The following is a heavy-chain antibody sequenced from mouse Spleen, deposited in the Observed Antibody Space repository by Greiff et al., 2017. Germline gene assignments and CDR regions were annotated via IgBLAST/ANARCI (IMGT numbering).Heavy chain of an antibody. CDR3: ARTVYYFDY. Sequence: EVQGVQSGGGLVKPGGSLKLSCAASGFAFSSYDMSWVRQTPEKRLEWVAYISSGGGSTYYPDTVKGRFTISRDNAKNTLYLQMSSLKSEDTAMYYCARTVYYFDYWGQGTTLTVSS. CDR1: GFAFSSYD. J-gene: IGHJ2*01. V-gene: IGHV5-12-1*01. CDR2: ISSGGGST.